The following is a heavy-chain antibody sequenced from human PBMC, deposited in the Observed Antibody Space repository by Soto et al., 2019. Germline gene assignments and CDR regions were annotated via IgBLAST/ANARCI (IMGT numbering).Heavy chain of an antibody. V-gene: IGHV1-8*01. Sequence: ASLKVSCKASGYTFTSYDINWVRQATGKGLEWVGWMNPNSGNTGYAQKFQGRVTMTRNTSISTAYMELSSLRSEDTAVYYCARHQSGFGVAEKNWFDPWGQGTLVTVSS. D-gene: IGHD3-3*01. J-gene: IGHJ5*02. CDR1: GYTFTSYD. CDR3: ARHQSGFGVAEKNWFDP. CDR2: MNPNSGNT.